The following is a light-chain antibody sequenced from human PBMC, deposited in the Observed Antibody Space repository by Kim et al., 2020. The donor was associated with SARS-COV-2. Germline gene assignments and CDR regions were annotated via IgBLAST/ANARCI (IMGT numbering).Light chain of an antibody. J-gene: IGLJ3*02. Sequence: GQSITISCTGTSSDIGAYNYVSWCQQHPGKAPKLMIFHVNKRPSGVSSRFSGSKSANTASLTISGLQAEDEADYYCSSYTNSDSWVFGGGTKVTVL. CDR1: SSDIGAYNY. V-gene: IGLV2-14*04. CDR3: SSYTNSDSWV. CDR2: HVN.